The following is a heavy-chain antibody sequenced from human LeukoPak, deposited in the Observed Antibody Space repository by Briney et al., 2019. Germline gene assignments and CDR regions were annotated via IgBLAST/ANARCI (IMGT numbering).Heavy chain of an antibody. Sequence: GGSLRLSCAASGFTFDDYAMHWVRQAPGKGLEWVSLISWDGGSTYYADSVKGRFTISRDNSKNSLYLQMNSLRAEDTALYYCAKPRGKIQLWYDYWGQGTLVTVSS. CDR2: ISWDGGST. J-gene: IGHJ4*02. V-gene: IGHV3-43D*03. CDR3: AKPRGKIQLWYDY. CDR1: GFTFDDYA. D-gene: IGHD5-18*01.